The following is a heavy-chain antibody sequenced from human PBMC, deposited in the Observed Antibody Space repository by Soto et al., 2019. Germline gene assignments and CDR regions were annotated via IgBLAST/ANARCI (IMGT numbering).Heavy chain of an antibody. V-gene: IGHV1-69*13. Sequence: SVKVSCKASGGTFSSYAISWVRQAPGQGLEWMGGIIPIFGTANYAQKFQGRVTITADESTSTAYMELSSLRSDDTAVYYCSCFGLRYYAWWGFVYWVQGTLVTVFS. D-gene: IGHD3-9*01. J-gene: IGHJ4*02. CDR2: IIPIFGTA. CDR1: GGTFSSYA. CDR3: SCFGLRYYAWWGFVY.